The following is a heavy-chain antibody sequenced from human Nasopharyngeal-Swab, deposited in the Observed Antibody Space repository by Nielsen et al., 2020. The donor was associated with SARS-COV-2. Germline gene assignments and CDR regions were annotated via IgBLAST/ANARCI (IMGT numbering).Heavy chain of an antibody. Sequence: GESLKISCAASGFTFSNAWMSWVRQAPGKGLEWVANINQDGSEKYYLDSVEGRFTISRDNPKNSLYLQMNSLRAEDTTVFYCVRLSIATAGVDYWGQGTLVTVSS. CDR1: GFTFSNAW. CDR3: VRLSIATAGVDY. D-gene: IGHD6-13*01. CDR2: INQDGSEK. V-gene: IGHV3-7*01. J-gene: IGHJ4*02.